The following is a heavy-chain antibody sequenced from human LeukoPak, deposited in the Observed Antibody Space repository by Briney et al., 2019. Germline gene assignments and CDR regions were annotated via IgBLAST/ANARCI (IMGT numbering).Heavy chain of an antibody. V-gene: IGHV4-31*03. CDR1: GGSISSGGYY. Sequence: SETLSLTCTVSGGSISSGGYYWSWIRQHPGKGLEWIGCIYYSGSTYYNPSLKSRVTISVDTSKNQFSLKLSSVTAADTAVYYCARRYYDSSGYSVGFDYWGQGTLVTVSS. J-gene: IGHJ4*02. CDR3: ARRYYDSSGYSVGFDY. D-gene: IGHD3-22*01. CDR2: IYYSGST.